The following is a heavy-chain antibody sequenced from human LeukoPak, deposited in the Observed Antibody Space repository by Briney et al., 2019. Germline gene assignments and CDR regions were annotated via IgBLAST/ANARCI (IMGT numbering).Heavy chain of an antibody. V-gene: IGHV3-23*01. Sequence: GGSLRLSCAASGFTFSSYAMSWVRRAPGKGLEWVSAISGSGGSTYYADSVKGRFTISRDNSKNTLYPQMNSLRAEDTAVYYCAREVRTVTTPPAPFWGQGTLVTVSS. J-gene: IGHJ4*02. CDR3: AREVRTVTTPPAPF. CDR2: ISGSGGST. CDR1: GFTFSSYA. D-gene: IGHD4-11*01.